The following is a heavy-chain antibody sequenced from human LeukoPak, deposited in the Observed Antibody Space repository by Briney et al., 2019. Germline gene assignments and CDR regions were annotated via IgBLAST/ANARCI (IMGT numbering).Heavy chain of an antibody. CDR1: GGTFSSYA. V-gene: IGHV1-69*13. CDR2: IIPIFGTA. CDR3: ARDSAGYSSSWETLGNAFDI. D-gene: IGHD6-13*01. Sequence: ASVKVSCKASGGTFSSYAISWVRQAPGQGLEWMGGIIPIFGTANYAQKFQGRVTITADESPSTAYIELSSLRSEDTAVYYCARDSAGYSSSWETLGNAFDIWGQGTMVTVSS. J-gene: IGHJ3*02.